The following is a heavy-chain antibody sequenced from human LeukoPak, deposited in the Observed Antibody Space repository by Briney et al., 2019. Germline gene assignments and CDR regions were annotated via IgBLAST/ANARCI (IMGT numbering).Heavy chain of an antibody. CDR1: GFTFSSSG. V-gene: IGHV3-23*01. CDR2: IISIGIST. Sequence: PGGSLRLSCAASGFTFSSSGMSWVRQAPGKGVEWVSSIISIGISTYYADSVRGRFTISRDNSKNTLYLQMNSLRAEDTAVYYCAELGITMIGGVWGKGTTVTISS. CDR3: AELGITMIGGV. J-gene: IGHJ6*04. D-gene: IGHD3-10*02.